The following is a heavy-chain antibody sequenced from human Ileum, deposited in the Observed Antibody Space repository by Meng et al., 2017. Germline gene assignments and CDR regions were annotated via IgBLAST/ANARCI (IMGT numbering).Heavy chain of an antibody. CDR1: GDSITSYN. Sequence: AETRSLTGTVSGDSITSYNWSWIRQPPGKGREGSAYIYYSGSTNYNPSLKSRVTISVDTSKNQFSLKLSSVTAADTAVYYCARVHGGNSVPWFDPWGQGTLVT. V-gene: IGHV4-59*01. CDR2: IYYSGST. D-gene: IGHD4-23*01. J-gene: IGHJ5*02. CDR3: ARVHGGNSVPWFDP.